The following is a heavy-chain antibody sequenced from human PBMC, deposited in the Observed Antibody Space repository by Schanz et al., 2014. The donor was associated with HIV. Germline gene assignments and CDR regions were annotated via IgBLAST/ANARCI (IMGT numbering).Heavy chain of an antibody. D-gene: IGHD4-17*01. V-gene: IGHV3-33*08. J-gene: IGHJ4*02. CDR2: IWYDGSNK. CDR1: GFTFSTCG. Sequence: VQLVESGGGLVQPGGSLRLSCAASGFTFSTCGMHWVRQAPGKGLECVAFIWYDGSNKYYADSVKGRFTISRDNSKTKMYLQMNSLRGEDTAVYYCATAAVTDYSDNWGQGTLVTVSS. CDR3: ATAAVTDYSDN.